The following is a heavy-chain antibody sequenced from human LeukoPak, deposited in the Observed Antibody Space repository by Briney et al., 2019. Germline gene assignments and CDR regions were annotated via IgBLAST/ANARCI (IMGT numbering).Heavy chain of an antibody. J-gene: IGHJ4*02. Sequence: GGSLRLSCAGTGFTFSSYAMSWIRQAPGKGLEWISYISSSSSYTNYVDSVKGRFTISRDNAKNSLYLQMNSLRAEDTAVYYCARAVSVSSYYFDCWGQGTLVTVSS. CDR3: ARAVSVSSYYFDC. CDR1: GFTFSSYA. CDR2: ISSSSSYT. V-gene: IGHV3-11*05. D-gene: IGHD5/OR15-5a*01.